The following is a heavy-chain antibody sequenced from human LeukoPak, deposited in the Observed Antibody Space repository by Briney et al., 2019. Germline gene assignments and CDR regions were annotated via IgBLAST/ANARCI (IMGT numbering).Heavy chain of an antibody. D-gene: IGHD6-19*01. Sequence: GASVKVSCKASGYTFTSYGINWVRQAPGQGLEWMGWISAYNGNTNYAQKLQGRVTMTTGTSTSTAYMELRSLRSDETAVYYCARDGGYRNWFDPWGQGTLVTVSS. CDR2: ISAYNGNT. CDR3: ARDGGYRNWFDP. V-gene: IGHV1-18*01. CDR1: GYTFTSYG. J-gene: IGHJ5*02.